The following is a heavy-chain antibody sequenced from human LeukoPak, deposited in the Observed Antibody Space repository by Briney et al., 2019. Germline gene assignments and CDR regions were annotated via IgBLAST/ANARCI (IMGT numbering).Heavy chain of an antibody. D-gene: IGHD2-15*01. J-gene: IGHJ5*02. CDR3: ARGGRYCSGGSCYNWFDP. V-gene: IGHV4-59*01. CDR1: GGSISSYY. Sequence: PSETLSLTCTVSGGSISSYYWSWLRQPPGKGLEWIGYIYYSGSTNYNPSLKSRVTISVDTSKNQFSLKLSSVTAADTAVYYCARGGRYCSGGSCYNWFDPWGQGTLVTVSS. CDR2: IYYSGST.